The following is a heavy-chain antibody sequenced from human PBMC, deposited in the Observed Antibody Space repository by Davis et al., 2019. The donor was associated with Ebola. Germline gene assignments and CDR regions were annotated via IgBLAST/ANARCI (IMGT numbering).Heavy chain of an antibody. CDR1: GGSISSGGYY. J-gene: IGHJ4*02. D-gene: IGHD3-22*01. CDR2: IHYSGST. CDR3: ARGPVGHYYDSSGYYSVPRYFDY. V-gene: IGHV4-31*03. Sequence: MPSETLSLTCTVSGGSISSGGYYWSWIRQHPGKGLEWIGYIHYSGSTYYNPSLRTRVTISLDTSKNQFSLKLSSVTAADTAVYYCARGPVGHYYDSSGYYSVPRYFDYWGQGTLVTVSS.